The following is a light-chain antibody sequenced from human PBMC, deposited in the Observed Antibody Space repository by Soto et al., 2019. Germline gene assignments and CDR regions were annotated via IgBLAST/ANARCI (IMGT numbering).Light chain of an antibody. CDR3: QQHHRYSSWT. Sequence: IQMTQSPSTLSASVGDRVTITCRASQSIDRWLAWYQQTPGKVPKLLIYDASTLESGVPSRFSGSGSGTEFSPTISSPLHDDCVTFYAQQHHRYSSWTFGQGNQV. CDR1: QSIDRW. CDR2: DAS. V-gene: IGKV1-5*01. J-gene: IGKJ1*01.